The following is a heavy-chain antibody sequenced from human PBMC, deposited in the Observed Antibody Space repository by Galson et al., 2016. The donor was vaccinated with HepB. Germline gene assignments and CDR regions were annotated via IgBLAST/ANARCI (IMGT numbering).Heavy chain of an antibody. CDR2: IIPILGVT. D-gene: IGHD6-6*01. CDR3: SRGRGAARTSASFYYYAMDV. Sequence: SVKVSCKASGGTFSSYAFSWVRQAPGQGLEWMGGIIPILGVTNSAQHFQGRLTITADKSARIAYMELSGLRSEDTAVYYCSRGRGAARTSASFYYYAMDVWGQGTTVTVSS. V-gene: IGHV1-69*10. J-gene: IGHJ6*02. CDR1: GGTFSSYA.